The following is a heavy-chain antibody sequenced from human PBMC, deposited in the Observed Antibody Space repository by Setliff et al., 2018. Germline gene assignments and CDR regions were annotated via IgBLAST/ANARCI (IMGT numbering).Heavy chain of an antibody. CDR3: ARNRVALYDAFDI. V-gene: IGHV5-51*01. Sequence: RGESLKISCKGSGYSFTDNWIGWVRQMPGEGLEWMGIIHPSNSDTVYSPSFQGQVTISADRSITTAYLQWSSLKASDTAIYYCARNRVALYDAFDIWGQGTMVTVSS. CDR1: GYSFTDNW. D-gene: IGHD5-12*01. CDR2: IHPSNSDT. J-gene: IGHJ3*02.